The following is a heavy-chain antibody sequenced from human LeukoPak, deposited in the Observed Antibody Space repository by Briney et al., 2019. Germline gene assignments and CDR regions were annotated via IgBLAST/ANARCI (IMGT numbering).Heavy chain of an antibody. V-gene: IGHV3-23*01. CDR1: GFTFSSYA. D-gene: IGHD3-9*01. Sequence: GGSLRLSCAASGFTFSSYAMSWVRQAPGKGLEWVSAISGSGGSSYYADSVKGRFTISRDNSKNTLYLQMNSLRAEDTAVYYCAKDITIFFYYYYGMDVWGKGTTVTVSS. CDR3: AKDITIFFYYYYGMDV. CDR2: ISGSGGSS. J-gene: IGHJ6*04.